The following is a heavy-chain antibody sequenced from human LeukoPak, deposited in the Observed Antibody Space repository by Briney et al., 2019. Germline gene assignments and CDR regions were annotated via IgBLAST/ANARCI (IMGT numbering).Heavy chain of an antibody. Sequence: GGSLTLSCAASGFTFSLHNMHWVRQAPGKGLEWVSFKRFDRNNEDYADSVKGRFTISRDNSKNTLYLQMNSLRPEDTAIYYCAKDSSAWAFDYWGQGTLVTVSS. D-gene: IGHD3-22*01. CDR2: KRFDRNNE. CDR3: AKDSSAWAFDY. CDR1: GFTFSLHN. V-gene: IGHV3-30*02. J-gene: IGHJ4*02.